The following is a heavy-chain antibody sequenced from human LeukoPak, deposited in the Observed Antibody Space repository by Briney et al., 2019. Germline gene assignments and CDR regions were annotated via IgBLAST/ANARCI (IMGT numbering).Heavy chain of an antibody. D-gene: IGHD3-9*01. CDR1: GGSISSYY. CDR3: ASAYYDILGGRFDY. Sequence: SETLSLTCTVSGGSISSYYWSWIRQPPGKGLEWIGYIYYSGSTNYNPSLKSRVTISVDTSKNQFSLKLTSVTAADTAVYYCASAYYDILGGRFDYWGQGTLVTVSS. V-gene: IGHV4-59*12. CDR2: IYYSGST. J-gene: IGHJ4*02.